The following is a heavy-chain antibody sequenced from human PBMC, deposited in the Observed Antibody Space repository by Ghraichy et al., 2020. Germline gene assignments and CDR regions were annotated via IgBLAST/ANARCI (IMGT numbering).Heavy chain of an antibody. CDR2: INSDGSST. J-gene: IGHJ5*02. CDR3: ARDPGIAARWRRFDP. CDR1: GFTFSSYW. Sequence: GGSLRLSCAASGFTFSSYWMHWVRQAPGKGLVWVSRINSDGSSTSYADSVKGRFTISRDNAKNTLYLQMNSLRAEDTAVYYCARDPGIAARWRRFDPGGQGTLVTVSS. V-gene: IGHV3-74*01. D-gene: IGHD6-6*01.